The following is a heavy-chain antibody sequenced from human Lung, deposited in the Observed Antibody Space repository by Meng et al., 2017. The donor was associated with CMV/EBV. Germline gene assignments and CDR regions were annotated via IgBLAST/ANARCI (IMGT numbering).Heavy chain of an antibody. D-gene: IGHD4-17*01. CDR2: IYYSGST. J-gene: IGHJ6*02. CDR3: ARDYGGGAVTRYYYYCMDV. CDR1: GGSFSSGSYY. Sequence: SETLSLXCTVSGGSFSSGSYYWSWIRQPPGKGLEWIGYIYYSGSTNYNPSLKSRVTISVDTSKNQFSLQLSSVTAADTAVYYCARDYGGGAVTRYYYYCMDVWGQGTTVXVSS. V-gene: IGHV4-61*01.